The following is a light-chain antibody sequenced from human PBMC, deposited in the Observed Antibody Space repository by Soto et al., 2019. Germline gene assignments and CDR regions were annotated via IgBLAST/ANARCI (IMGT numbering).Light chain of an antibody. CDR2: ASS. Sequence: DIPMTQSPSSLSASVGDRVTITCRTSQSISIYLNWYQQIPGKAPKLLIYASSNLHTGVPSRFSGSASGTDVTLTISSLQPEDSATYYCQQTYSNPRTFGQGTKVEIK. CDR1: QSISIY. J-gene: IGKJ1*01. V-gene: IGKV1-39*01. CDR3: QQTYSNPRT.